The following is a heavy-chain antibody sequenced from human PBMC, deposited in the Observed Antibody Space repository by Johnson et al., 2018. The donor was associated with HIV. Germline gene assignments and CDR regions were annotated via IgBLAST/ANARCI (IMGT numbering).Heavy chain of an antibody. V-gene: IGHV3-64*07. CDR3: AKDPTDFGADWAFDI. CDR2: FSSDGGST. D-gene: IGHD3-10*01. J-gene: IGHJ3*02. CDR1: GFTFNNYA. Sequence: VQLVQSGGGVVQPGRSLRLSCAASGFTFNNYAMHWVRQAPGEGLEYVSAFSSDGGSTYYADSVKGRFIISRDNSKNTVYLQMGSLRAEDMAVYYCAKDPTDFGADWAFDIWGQGTMVTVS.